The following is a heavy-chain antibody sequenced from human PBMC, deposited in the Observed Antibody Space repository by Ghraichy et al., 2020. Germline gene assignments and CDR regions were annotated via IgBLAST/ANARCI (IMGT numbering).Heavy chain of an antibody. CDR1: GFTFSNAW. D-gene: IGHD2-2*01. V-gene: IGHV3-15*07. CDR2: IKSKTDGGTT. Sequence: GGSLRLSCAASGFTFSNAWMNWVRQAPGKGLEWVGRIKSKTDGGTTDYAAPVKGRFTISRDDSKNTLYLQMNSLKTEDTAVYYCTTRSVGWRYCSSTSCYADYYGMDVWGQGTTVTVSS. J-gene: IGHJ6*02. CDR3: TTRSVGWRYCSSTSCYADYYGMDV.